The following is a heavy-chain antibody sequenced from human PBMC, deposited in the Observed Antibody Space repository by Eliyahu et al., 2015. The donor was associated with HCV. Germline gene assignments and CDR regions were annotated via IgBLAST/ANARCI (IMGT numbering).Heavy chain of an antibody. J-gene: IGHJ4*02. D-gene: IGHD3-22*01. CDR1: GXSXSSSSYY. CDR2: IYYSGST. Sequence: QLQLXESGPGLVKPSETLSLTCTXSGXSXSSSSYYWGWIRQPPGKGLEWIGSIYYSGSTYYXPSLKSRVTISVDTSKNQFSLKLSSVTAADTAVYYCARLMGAGYYYDYWGQGTLVTVSS. V-gene: IGHV4-39*01. CDR3: ARLMGAGYYYDY.